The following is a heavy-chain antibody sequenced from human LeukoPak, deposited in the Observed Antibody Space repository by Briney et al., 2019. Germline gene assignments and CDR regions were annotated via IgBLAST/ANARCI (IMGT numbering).Heavy chain of an antibody. V-gene: IGHV1-18*01. CDR1: GYTFTSYG. CDR2: ISAYNGNT. J-gene: IGHJ4*02. Sequence: ASVKVSCTAPGYTFTSYGISWVRQAPGQGLEWMGWISAYNGNTNYAQRLQGRVTMTTDTSTSTAYMELRSLRSDDTAVYYCARDPMLWLGELPFDYWGQGTLVTVSA. CDR3: ARDPMLWLGELPFDY. D-gene: IGHD3-10*01.